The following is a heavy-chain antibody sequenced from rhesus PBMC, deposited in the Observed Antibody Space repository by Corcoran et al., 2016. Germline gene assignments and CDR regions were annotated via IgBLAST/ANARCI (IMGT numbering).Heavy chain of an antibody. D-gene: IGHD2-39*01. Sequence: QVQLQESGPGLLKPSGTLSLTCAVSGGSISGGYGGGWVRPHPGQGGEGIGSIYSCSGNTYYNPSLKSRVTISTDTSKNQFSLKLSSVTAADTAVYYCAREDSAAHRGGACDYWGQGVLVTVSS. CDR1: GGSISGGYG. CDR3: AREDSAAHRGGACDY. V-gene: IGHV4S7*01. CDR2: IYSCSGNT. J-gene: IGHJ4*01.